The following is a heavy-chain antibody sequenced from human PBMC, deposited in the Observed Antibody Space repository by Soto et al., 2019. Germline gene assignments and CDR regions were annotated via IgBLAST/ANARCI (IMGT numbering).Heavy chain of an antibody. Sequence: SETLSLTCAVYGGSFSGYYWSWIRQPPGKGLEWIGEINHSGSTNYNPSLKSRVTISVDTSKNQFSLKLSSVTAADTAVYYCAREILLWFGELPNYYYYYYGMDVWGQGTTVT. CDR3: AREILLWFGELPNYYYYYYGMDV. D-gene: IGHD3-10*01. CDR2: INHSGST. V-gene: IGHV4-34*01. J-gene: IGHJ6*02. CDR1: GGSFSGYY.